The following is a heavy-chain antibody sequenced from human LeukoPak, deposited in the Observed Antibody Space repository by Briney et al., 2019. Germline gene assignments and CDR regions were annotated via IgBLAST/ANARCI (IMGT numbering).Heavy chain of an antibody. CDR1: GGSISSYY. CDR3: AKELWFGVYDY. D-gene: IGHD3-10*01. CDR2: IYTSGST. Sequence: PSETLSLTCTVSGGSISSYYWSWIRQPAGKGLEWIGRIYTSGSTNYNPSLKSRVTMSVDTSKNQFSLKLSSVTAADRAVYYCAKELWFGVYDYWGQGTLVTVSS. J-gene: IGHJ4*02. V-gene: IGHV4-4*07.